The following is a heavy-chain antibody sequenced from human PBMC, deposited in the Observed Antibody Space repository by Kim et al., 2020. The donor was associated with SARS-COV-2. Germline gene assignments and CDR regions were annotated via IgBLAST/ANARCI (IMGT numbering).Heavy chain of an antibody. Sequence: GGSLRLSCAASGFTVSSNYMSWVRQAPGKGLEWVSVIYSGGSTYYADSVKGRFTISRDNSKNTLYLQMNSLRAEDTAVYYCARDVGEGASGSYYAPHYYYYGMDVWGQGTTVTVSS. V-gene: IGHV3-66*01. J-gene: IGHJ6*02. CDR2: IYSGGST. CDR3: ARDVGEGASGSYYAPHYYYYGMDV. D-gene: IGHD1-26*01. CDR1: GFTVSSNY.